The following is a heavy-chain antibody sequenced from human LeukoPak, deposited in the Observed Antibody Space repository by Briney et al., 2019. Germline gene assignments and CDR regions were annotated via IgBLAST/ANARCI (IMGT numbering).Heavy chain of an antibody. Sequence: KPSETLSLICAVYGGSFSAYYWSWIRQSPGKGLEWIGEIHHSGSTKYNPSLKSRVTISVDMSQSQFSLKLTSVTAADTAVYYCATEEGYNAYWGPGILVTVSS. CDR1: GGSFSAYY. CDR3: ATEEGYNAY. J-gene: IGHJ4*02. D-gene: IGHD5-24*01. V-gene: IGHV4-34*01. CDR2: IHHSGST.